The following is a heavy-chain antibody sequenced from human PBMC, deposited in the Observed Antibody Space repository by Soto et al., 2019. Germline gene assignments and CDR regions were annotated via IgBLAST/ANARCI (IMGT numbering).Heavy chain of an antibody. D-gene: IGHD2-8*01. J-gene: IGHJ5*02. CDR2: IAGDGSNI. CDR3: AQDGILGNGILDWFDP. V-gene: IGHV3-23*01. Sequence: EVQLLESGGGLVQPGGSLRLSCTASEVTFRKYAMSWIRQAPGKGLEWVSAIAGDGSNINYADSVRGRFTISRDNPRSPLYVQMNSLRAVDTAFYDCAQDGILGNGILDWFDPWGQGTLVTV. CDR1: EVTFRKYA.